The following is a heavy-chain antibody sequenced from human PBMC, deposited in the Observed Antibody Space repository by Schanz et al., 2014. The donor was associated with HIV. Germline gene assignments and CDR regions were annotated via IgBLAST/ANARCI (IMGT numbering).Heavy chain of an antibody. D-gene: IGHD5-12*01. CDR3: ARGAAEMATMTPWRY. CDR1: GYTFSNFD. Sequence: QVQLVQSGAEVKKPGASVKVSCKASGYTFSNFDINWVRQATGQGLEWMGWMNPNSGNTGYAQKFRGRVTMTRNTSTGTAYMELSSLRSDDTAVYYCARGAAEMATMTPWRYWGQGTLVTVSS. J-gene: IGHJ4*02. V-gene: IGHV1-8*01. CDR2: MNPNSGNT.